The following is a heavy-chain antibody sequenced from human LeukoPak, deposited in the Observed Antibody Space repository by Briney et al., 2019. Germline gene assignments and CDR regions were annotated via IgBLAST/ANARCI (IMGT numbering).Heavy chain of an antibody. CDR3: ARDSSSPYDFWSGYDY. CDR1: GGSISSYY. V-gene: IGHV4-59*01. D-gene: IGHD3-3*01. Sequence: SETLSLXCTVSGGSISSYYWSWIRQPPGKGLEWIGYIYYSGSTTYNPSLKSRVTISVDTSKNQFSLKLSSVTAADTAVYYCARDSSSPYDFWSGYDYWGQGTLVTVSS. CDR2: IYYSGST. J-gene: IGHJ4*02.